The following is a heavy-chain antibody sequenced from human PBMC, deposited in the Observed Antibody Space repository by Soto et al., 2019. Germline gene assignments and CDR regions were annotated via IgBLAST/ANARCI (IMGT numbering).Heavy chain of an antibody. CDR1: GYTFTTTYG. CDR3: ATTVTTRTPGDN. CDR2: IRNDNGNT. J-gene: IGHJ4*02. Sequence: QVQLVQSGVEVKKPGASVKVACKASGYTFTTTYGISWVRQAPGQGLEWMGWIRNDNGNTKYAQNLQGRVTMTTDISTSTDYMELRSLRSDDTAVYYCATTVTTRTPGDNWGQGTLVTVAS. D-gene: IGHD4-17*01. V-gene: IGHV1-18*04.